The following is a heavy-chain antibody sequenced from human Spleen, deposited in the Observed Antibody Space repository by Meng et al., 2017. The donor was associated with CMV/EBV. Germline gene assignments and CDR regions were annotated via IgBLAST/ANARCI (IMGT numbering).Heavy chain of an antibody. CDR2: MNPNSGQT. V-gene: IGHV1-8*02. D-gene: IGHD3-10*01. Sequence: QVQLVQSGSELKKPGASLKVSCKASGYTFTSYAMNWVRQAPGQGLEWMGWMNPNSGQTGYAKKFQGRVSFTRNTSMRTAYMELSSLRSEDTAVYFCARTQSYYGSGTYNWFDPWGQGTLVTVSS. CDR1: GYTFTSYA. CDR3: ARTQSYYGSGTYNWFDP. J-gene: IGHJ5*02.